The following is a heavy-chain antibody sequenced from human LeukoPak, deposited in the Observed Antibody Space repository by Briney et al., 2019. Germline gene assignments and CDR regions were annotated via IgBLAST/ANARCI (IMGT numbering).Heavy chain of an antibody. D-gene: IGHD2-2*01. V-gene: IGHV3-11*05. CDR3: ARDCTSTSCYVFDY. J-gene: IGHJ4*02. CDR2: ISGSSTYT. Sequence: GGSLRLFCAASGFTFSDYYMSWIRQAPGKGLEWVSYISGSSTYTNYAESVKGRFTISRDNAENLLYLQMNSLRAEDTAVYHCARDCTSTSCYVFDYWGQGTLVSVSS. CDR1: GFTFSDYY.